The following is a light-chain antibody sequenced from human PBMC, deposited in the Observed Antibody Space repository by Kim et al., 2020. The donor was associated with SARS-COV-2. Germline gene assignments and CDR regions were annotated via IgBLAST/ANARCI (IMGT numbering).Light chain of an antibody. Sequence: SSELTQDPDVSVALGQTVRITCQGDSLRSYYATWYQQKPGQAPLVVIYGKNNRPSGIPDRFSGSSSGDTASLTITGTQAGDEADYYCNSRGSNDNVLFGG. CDR1: SLRSYY. J-gene: IGLJ2*01. CDR2: GKN. V-gene: IGLV3-19*01. CDR3: NSRGSNDNVL.